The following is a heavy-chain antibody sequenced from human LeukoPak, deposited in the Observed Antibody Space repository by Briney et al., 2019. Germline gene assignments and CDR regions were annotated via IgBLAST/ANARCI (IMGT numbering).Heavy chain of an antibody. D-gene: IGHD6-19*01. CDR3: AKDSISGWYASGY. J-gene: IGHJ4*02. CDR1: GFSFSSYA. CDR2: ISASGSST. V-gene: IGHV3-23*01. Sequence: PGGSLRLSCAASGFSFSSYAMSWVRQVPGKGLEWVSAISASGSSTYYADSVKGRFTMSRDTSKDTLYLQLNSLRAEDTAVYYCAKDSISGWYASGYWGQGTLVTVSS.